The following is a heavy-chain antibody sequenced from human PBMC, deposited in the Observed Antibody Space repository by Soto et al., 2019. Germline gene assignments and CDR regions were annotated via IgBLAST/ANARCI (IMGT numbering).Heavy chain of an antibody. CDR1: GFTFSSYW. CDR2: IKSDGSST. V-gene: IGHV3-74*01. J-gene: IGHJ6*02. Sequence: EVQLVESGGGLVQPGGSLRLSCAASGFTFSSYWMHWVRQAPGKGLVWVSRIKSDGSSTNYVDSVKGRFTSSRDNAKNTLYLQLNSLRVEDTAVYYCARGNYGMDVWGQGTTVTVSS. CDR3: ARGNYGMDV.